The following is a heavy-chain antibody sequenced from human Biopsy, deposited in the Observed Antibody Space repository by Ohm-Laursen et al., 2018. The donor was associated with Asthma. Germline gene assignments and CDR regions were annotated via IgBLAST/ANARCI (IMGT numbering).Heavy chain of an antibody. CDR3: AREGVAGTHIED. CDR1: GFTFSDYD. D-gene: IGHD6-19*01. Sequence: SLRLSCSASGFTFSDYDMHWVRQAPGKGLEWVAVISYDGSSIYYTDSVKGRFTISRDNSKNTLSLQMNSLTAEDTAVYYCAREGVAGTHIEDWGQGTLVTVSS. J-gene: IGHJ4*02. V-gene: IGHV3-30-3*01. CDR2: ISYDGSSI.